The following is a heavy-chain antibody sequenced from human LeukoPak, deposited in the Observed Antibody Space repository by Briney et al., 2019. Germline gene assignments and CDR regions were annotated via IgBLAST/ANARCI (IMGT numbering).Heavy chain of an antibody. CDR3: AGGPEPSRYFQH. J-gene: IGHJ1*01. CDR1: GFTFSSYS. CDR2: ISSSSSYI. V-gene: IGHV3-21*01. Sequence: PGGSLRLSCAASGFTFSSYSMNWVRQAPGKGLEWVSSISSSSSYICYADSVKGRFTISRDNAKNSLYLQMNSLRAEDTAVYYCAGGPEPSRYFQHWGQGTLVTVSS. D-gene: IGHD1-14*01.